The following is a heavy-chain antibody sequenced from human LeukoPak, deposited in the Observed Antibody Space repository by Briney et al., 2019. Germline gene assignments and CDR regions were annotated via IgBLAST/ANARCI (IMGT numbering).Heavy chain of an antibody. J-gene: IGHJ5*02. D-gene: IGHD1-7*01. CDR3: ARAGGYGNYPSWFDP. CDR2: IPYDGRNK. V-gene: IGHV3-30*04. Sequence: EPGGSLRLSCAASGFTFSSYAMHWVRQAPGKGLEWVAVIPYDGRNKYYADSVKGRFTISRDNSKNTLYLQMNSLRAEDTAVYYCARAGGYGNYPSWFDPWGQGTLVTVSS. CDR1: GFTFSSYA.